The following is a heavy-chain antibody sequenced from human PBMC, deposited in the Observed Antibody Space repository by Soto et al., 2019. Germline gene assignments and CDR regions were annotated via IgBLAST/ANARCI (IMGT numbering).Heavy chain of an antibody. CDR3: AKDPRGQRLSGWFDP. V-gene: IGHV3-23*01. J-gene: IGHJ5*02. Sequence: PGGSLRLSCAASGLTFSSYAMSWVRQAPGKGLEWVSAISGSGGSTYYADSVKGRFTISRDNSKNTLYLQMNSLRAEDTAVYYCAKDPRGQRLSGWFDPWGQRTLVTVSS. CDR2: ISGSGGST. D-gene: IGHD6-25*01. CDR1: GLTFSSYA.